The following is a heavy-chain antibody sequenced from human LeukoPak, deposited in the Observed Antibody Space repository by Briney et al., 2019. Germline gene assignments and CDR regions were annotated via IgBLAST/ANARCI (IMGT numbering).Heavy chain of an antibody. V-gene: IGHV3-21*01. J-gene: IGHJ4*02. CDR3: ARDRGYCSTTSCYGDQDEPPTAPNFDC. Sequence: GGSLRLSCAASGFTSGFTFSSYSMNWVRQAPGKGLEWVSSISSSSSYIYYADSVKGRFTISRDNAKNSLYLQMNSLRAEDTAVYYCARDRGYCSTTSCYGDQDEPPTAPNFDCWGQGTLVTVSS. D-gene: IGHD2-2*01. CDR1: GFTFSSYS. CDR2: ISSSSSYI.